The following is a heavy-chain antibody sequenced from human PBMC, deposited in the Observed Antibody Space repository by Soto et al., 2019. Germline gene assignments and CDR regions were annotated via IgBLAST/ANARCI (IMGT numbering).Heavy chain of an antibody. CDR3: AHNAGLQGNGQGGPLDF. CDR1: GFSLSTSGVG. CDR2: IYWEDDK. D-gene: IGHD3-16*01. Sequence: QITLEESGPPRVKPTQTLTLTCTFSGFSLSTSGVGVGWVRQPPGKALERLALIYWEDDKRYIPPLRSRLTITDNTPTNRVVLTMTKMDPANTATDQCAHNAGLQGNGQGGPLDFRGHGATVTV. J-gene: IGHJ6*02. V-gene: IGHV2-5*02.